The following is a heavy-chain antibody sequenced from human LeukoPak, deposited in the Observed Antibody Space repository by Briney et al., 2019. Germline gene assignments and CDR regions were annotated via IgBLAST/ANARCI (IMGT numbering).Heavy chain of an antibody. CDR2: ISSSSSTI. Sequence: GGSLRLSCAASGFTFSSYSMNWVRQAPGKGLEWVSYISSSSSTIYYADSVKGRFTISRDNAKNSLYLQMNSLRAEDTAVYYCASEVPSGSYPPCWGQGTLVTVSS. V-gene: IGHV3-48*04. J-gene: IGHJ4*02. CDR3: ASEVPSGSYPPC. D-gene: IGHD1-26*01. CDR1: GFTFSSYS.